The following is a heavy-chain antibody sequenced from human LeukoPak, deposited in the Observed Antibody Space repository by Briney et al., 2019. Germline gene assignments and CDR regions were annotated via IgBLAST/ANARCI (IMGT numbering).Heavy chain of an antibody. CDR3: ARALGFGEAYYYYYYYMDV. D-gene: IGHD3-10*01. V-gene: IGHV1-2*02. J-gene: IGHJ6*03. Sequence: GASVKVSCKASGYTFTGYYMHWVRQAPGQGLEWMGWINPNSGGTNYAQKFQGRVTMTRDTSISTAYMELSRLRSDDTAVYYCARALGFGEAYYYYYYYMDVWGKGTTVTVSS. CDR1: GYTFTGYY. CDR2: INPNSGGT.